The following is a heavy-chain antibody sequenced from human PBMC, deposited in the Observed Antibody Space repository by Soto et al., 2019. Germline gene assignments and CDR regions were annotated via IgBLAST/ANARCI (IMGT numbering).Heavy chain of an antibody. V-gene: IGHV1-69*06. CDR1: ARTFLISG. D-gene: IGHD1-26*01. CDR2: IIPTLGTI. CDR3: ARAAEWEQPSNQYYFDF. Sequence: VQLVQSGTEVKAPGSSVTVSCKTSARTFLISGFGWVRQAPGEGLEWVGGIIPTLGTIHVAQRFQGRVTFTADKSTNTAYMEMNSLTSEDTALYYCARAAEWEQPSNQYYFDFWGQGTLVTVSS. J-gene: IGHJ4*02.